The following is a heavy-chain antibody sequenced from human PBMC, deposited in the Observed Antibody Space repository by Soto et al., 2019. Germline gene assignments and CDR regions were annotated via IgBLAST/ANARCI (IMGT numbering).Heavy chain of an antibody. CDR2: IYYTGNT. Sequence: VQLQESGPGLVKPSETLSLTCTVSGDSISGYYWSWIRQPPGKGLEWIGYIYYTGNTNYNPSLKSRVTILVDTSKNQFSLKVKSVTAADTAVYYCARYCSSTSCLFDHWGQGSLVTVSS. V-gene: IGHV4-59*01. CDR1: GDSISGYY. CDR3: ARYCSSTSCLFDH. J-gene: IGHJ4*02. D-gene: IGHD2-2*01.